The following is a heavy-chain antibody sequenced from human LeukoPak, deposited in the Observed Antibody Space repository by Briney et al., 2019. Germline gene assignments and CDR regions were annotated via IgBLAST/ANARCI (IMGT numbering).Heavy chain of an antibody. D-gene: IGHD3-3*01. J-gene: IGHJ5*02. V-gene: IGHV4-61*02. Sequence: SETLSLTCTVSGGSISSGSYYWSWIRQPAGKGLEWIGRIYTSGSTNYNPSLKSRVTISVDTSKNQFSLKLSSVTAADTAVYYCARDPPYYDFWSGLSPWGQGTLVTVSS. CDR3: ARDPPYYDFWSGLSP. CDR2: IYTSGST. CDR1: GGSISSGSYY.